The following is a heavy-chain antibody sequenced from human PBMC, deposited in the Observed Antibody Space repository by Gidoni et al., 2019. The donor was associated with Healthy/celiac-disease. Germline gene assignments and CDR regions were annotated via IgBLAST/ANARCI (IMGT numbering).Heavy chain of an antibody. J-gene: IGHJ6*02. V-gene: IGHV4-34*01. Sequence: QVQLQQWGAGLLKPSETLSLTCAVYGGSFSGYYWSWIRQPPGKGLEWIGEINHSGSTNYNPSLKSRVTISVDTSKNQFSLKLSSVTAADTAVYYCARGRGGYSYGYLYYYGMDVWGQGTTVTVSS. CDR1: GGSFSGYY. D-gene: IGHD5-18*01. CDR3: ARGRGGYSYGYLYYYGMDV. CDR2: INHSGST.